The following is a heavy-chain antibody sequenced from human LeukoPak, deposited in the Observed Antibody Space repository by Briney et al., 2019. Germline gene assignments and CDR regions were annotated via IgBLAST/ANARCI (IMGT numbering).Heavy chain of an antibody. J-gene: IGHJ5*02. D-gene: IGHD1-1*01. CDR1: GGSISSYY. Sequence: SETLSLTCTVSGGSISSYYWSWIRQPAEKGLEWIGRIYTSGSTNYNPSLKSRVTMSVDTSKNQLSLKLSSVTAADTAVYYCARDPGDGNWFDPWGQGTLVTVSS. CDR2: IYTSGST. V-gene: IGHV4-4*07. CDR3: ARDPGDGNWFDP.